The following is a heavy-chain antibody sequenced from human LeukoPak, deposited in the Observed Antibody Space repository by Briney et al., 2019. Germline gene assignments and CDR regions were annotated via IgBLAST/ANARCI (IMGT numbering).Heavy chain of an antibody. D-gene: IGHD3-10*01. Sequence: ASVKVSCKAVGYTFIRYGISWVRQAPGQGLEWMGWISAYNGNTKYAQKFQGRVTMTRDTSTSTVYMELSSLRSEDTAVYYCARGEMTRITMVRGVIIPANEGGDYWGQGTLVTVSS. CDR1: GYTFIRYG. V-gene: IGHV1-18*01. J-gene: IGHJ4*02. CDR2: ISAYNGNT. CDR3: ARGEMTRITMVRGVIIPANEGGDY.